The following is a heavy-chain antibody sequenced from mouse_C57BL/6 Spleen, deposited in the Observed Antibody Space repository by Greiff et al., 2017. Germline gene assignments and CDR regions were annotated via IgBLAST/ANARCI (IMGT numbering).Heavy chain of an antibody. CDR1: GYTFTDYN. CDR3: ARVFTTVVAKYFDV. Sequence: EVQLQQSGPELVKPGASVKIPCKASGYTFTDYNMDWVKQSHGKSLEWIGDINPNNGGTIYNQKFKGKATLTVDKSSSTAYMELRSLTSEDTAVYYCARVFTTVVAKYFDVWGTGTTVTVSS. J-gene: IGHJ1*03. D-gene: IGHD1-1*01. V-gene: IGHV1-18*01. CDR2: INPNNGGT.